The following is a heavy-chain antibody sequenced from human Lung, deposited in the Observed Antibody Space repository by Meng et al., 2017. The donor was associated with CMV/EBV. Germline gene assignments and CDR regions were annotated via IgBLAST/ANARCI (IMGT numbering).Heavy chain of an antibody. D-gene: IGHD2/OR15-2a*01. CDR3: ARDNSHSSKDF. J-gene: IGHJ4*02. V-gene: IGHV1-46*02. CDR2: FDPRGDST. CDR1: GYQCKSSS. Sequence: SCHPSGYQCKSSSMHWVRQALGQGTEWMEIFDPRGDSTSYAWKFQGRLTLNEDMSTTTMYMELRSLRSEDTAVYYCARDNSHSSKDFWGQGTLVTVSS.